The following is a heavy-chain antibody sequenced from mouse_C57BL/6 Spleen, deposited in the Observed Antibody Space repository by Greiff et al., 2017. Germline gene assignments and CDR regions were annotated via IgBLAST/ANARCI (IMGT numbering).Heavy chain of an antibody. CDR1: GFTFSSYA. V-gene: IGHV5-9-1*02. CDR3: TRVNWDGAMDY. J-gene: IGHJ4*01. CDR2: ISSGGDYI. Sequence: EVKLMESGEGLVKPGGSLKLSCAASGFTFSSYAMSWVRQTPEKRLEWVAYISSGGDYIYYADTVKGRFTISRDNARNTLYLQMSSLKSEDTAMYYCTRVNWDGAMDYWGQGTSVTVSS. D-gene: IGHD4-1*01.